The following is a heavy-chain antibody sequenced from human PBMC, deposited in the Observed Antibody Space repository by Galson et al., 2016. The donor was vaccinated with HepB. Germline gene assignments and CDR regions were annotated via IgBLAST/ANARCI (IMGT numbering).Heavy chain of an antibody. CDR3: VRNGGHFDLDV. J-gene: IGHJ6*02. V-gene: IGHV3-74*01. D-gene: IGHD4-23*01. Sequence: SLRLSCAASGFTFRHHWMQWVRQAPGKGLLLVSRVAPSGDVTRYADSGRGRFSTSRDNAKNTVYLEMNSLRAEDTALYYCVRNGGHFDLDVWDQGTTVTGSS. CDR2: VAPSGDVT. CDR1: GFTFRHHW.